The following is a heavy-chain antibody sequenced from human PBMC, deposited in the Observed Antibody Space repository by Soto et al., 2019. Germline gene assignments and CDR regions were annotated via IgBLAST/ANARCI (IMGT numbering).Heavy chain of an antibody. J-gene: IGHJ1*01. D-gene: IGHD2-2*01. V-gene: IGHV3-48*01. Sequence: GGSLRLSCAASGFTFNTYSMTWVRQAPGKGLEWISYISDSSSTIIYADSVKGRFTISRDNAKNSLYLQMNSLSPEDTAVYYCSSCSSINCYELDHWGQGTLVTVSS. CDR1: GFTFNTYS. CDR2: ISDSSSTI. CDR3: SSCSSINCYELDH.